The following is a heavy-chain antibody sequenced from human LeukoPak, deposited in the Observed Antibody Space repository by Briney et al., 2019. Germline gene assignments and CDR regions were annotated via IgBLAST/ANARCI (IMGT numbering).Heavy chain of an antibody. CDR3: ARVDHGGTFDI. Sequence: GASVKVSCKASGYTFTSYGITWVRQAPGQGLEWMGWISAYNGNTNYAQNLQGRVTMTTDTSTRTAYMELRSLRSDDTAVYYCARVDHGGTFDIWGQGTMVTVS. CDR2: ISAYNGNT. V-gene: IGHV1-18*04. J-gene: IGHJ3*02. D-gene: IGHD3-16*01. CDR1: GYTFTSYG.